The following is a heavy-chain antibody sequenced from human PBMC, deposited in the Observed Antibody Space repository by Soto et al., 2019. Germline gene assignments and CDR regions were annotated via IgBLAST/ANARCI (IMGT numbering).Heavy chain of an antibody. CDR1: GLTLSIYG. Sequence: QSGGSLRLSCAAAGLTLSIYGMQWVRQAPGKGLEWVAVISYDGSNKYYADSVKGRFTISRDNSKNTLYLQMNSLRAEDTAVYYCAKDLRGAAGTPNYYYYGMDVWGQGTTVTVSS. J-gene: IGHJ6*02. V-gene: IGHV3-30*18. CDR3: AKDLRGAAGTPNYYYYGMDV. D-gene: IGHD6-13*01. CDR2: ISYDGSNK.